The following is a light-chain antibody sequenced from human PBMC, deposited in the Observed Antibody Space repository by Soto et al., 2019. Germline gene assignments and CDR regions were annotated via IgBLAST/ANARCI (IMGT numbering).Light chain of an antibody. CDR1: QSVSSY. J-gene: IGKJ1*01. V-gene: IGKV3-11*01. CDR3: HQHGGSPET. CDR2: DAS. Sequence: EIVLTQSPATLSLSPGERATLSCRASQSVSSYLAWYQQKPGQAPRLLIYDASNRATGIPARFSGSGSGTEFILTISELEPEDSGIYHCHQHGGSPETFGQGTKVDIK.